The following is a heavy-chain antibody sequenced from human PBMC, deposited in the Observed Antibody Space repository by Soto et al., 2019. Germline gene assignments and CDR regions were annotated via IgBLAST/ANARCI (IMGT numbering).Heavy chain of an antibody. Sequence: GASVKVSCKASGGTFSRYALSWVRQAPGQEPEWMGGIVPMFGTANYAQKFQGRVTITADESTSTAYMQLSSLRSEDTAVYYCARGVYYDSRGYYFFFWGQGTLVTVSS. CDR1: GGTFSRYA. J-gene: IGHJ4*02. V-gene: IGHV1-69*13. CDR2: IVPMFGTA. CDR3: ARGVYYDSRGYYFFF. D-gene: IGHD3-22*01.